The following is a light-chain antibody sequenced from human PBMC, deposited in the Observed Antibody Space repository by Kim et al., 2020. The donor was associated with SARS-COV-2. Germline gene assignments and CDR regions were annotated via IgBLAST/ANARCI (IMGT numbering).Light chain of an antibody. CDR3: CSYATRRSYV. J-gene: IGLJ1*01. CDR1: SSEFGAYTY. V-gene: IGLV2-14*04. CDR2: DVS. Sequence: GQSNTLSCAGTSSEFGAYTYVAWYQLHPGKAPELMVFDVSERPSGISNRFSGSKSGNTASLTITGLQAEAEADYCCCSYATRRSYVFGTGTKVTVL.